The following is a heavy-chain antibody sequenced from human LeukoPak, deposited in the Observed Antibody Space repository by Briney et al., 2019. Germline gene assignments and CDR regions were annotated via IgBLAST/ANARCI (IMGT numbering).Heavy chain of an antibody. Sequence: GGSLRLSCAASGFTFSSYAMHWVRQAPGKGLEWVAFIRYDGSNKYYADSVKGRFTISRDNSENKVYLQMNSLRAEDAAVYYCARDGDAGTYGDYWGQGTLVTVSS. CDR3: ARDGDAGTYGDY. J-gene: IGHJ4*02. D-gene: IGHD3-10*01. V-gene: IGHV3-30*02. CDR1: GFTFSSYA. CDR2: IRYDGSNK.